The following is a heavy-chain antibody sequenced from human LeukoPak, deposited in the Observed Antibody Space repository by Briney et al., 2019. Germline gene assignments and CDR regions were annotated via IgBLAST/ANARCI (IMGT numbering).Heavy chain of an antibody. V-gene: IGHV3-23*01. J-gene: IGHJ4*02. CDR3: AKATGYSSGLKGFFFDY. CDR2: ISGSGGST. CDR1: GFTFSSYA. D-gene: IGHD6-19*01. Sequence: GGSLRLSCAASGFTFSSYAMSWVRQAPGKGLEWVSAISGSGGSTYYADSVKGRLTISRDNSKNTLYLQMNSLRAEDTAVYYCAKATGYSSGLKGFFFDYWGQGTLVTVSS.